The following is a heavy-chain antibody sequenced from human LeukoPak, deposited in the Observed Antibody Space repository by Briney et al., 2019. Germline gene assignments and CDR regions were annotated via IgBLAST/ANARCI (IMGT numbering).Heavy chain of an antibody. J-gene: IGHJ3*02. CDR1: GYTFTSYD. CDR2: MNPNNDDT. CDR3: VGWGFGELRDAFDI. V-gene: IGHV1-8*01. Sequence: GASVKVSCKASGYTFTSYDINWVRQATGQGLEWTGWMNPNNDDTGYAQKFQGRVTLTRNTSISTAYMELSSLTSEDTAVYYCVGWGFGELRDAFDIWGQGTMVTVSS. D-gene: IGHD3-10*01.